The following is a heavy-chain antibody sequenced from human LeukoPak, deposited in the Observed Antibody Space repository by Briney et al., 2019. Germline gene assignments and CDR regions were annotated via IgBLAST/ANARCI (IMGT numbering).Heavy chain of an antibody. J-gene: IGHJ3*02. CDR2: IDYSGSP. D-gene: IGHD4-23*01. V-gene: IGHV4-39*01. CDR3: ARPLDCNYGGTAFDI. Sequence: ASETLSLTCTVSGGSVSNSNYCWGWIRQPPGKQLEWIGSIDYSGSPLYNPSLKIRVTISVDTSKNQFSLKLSSVTAADTAVYYCARPLDCNYGGTAFDIWGQGTMVTVSS. CDR1: GGSVSNSNYC.